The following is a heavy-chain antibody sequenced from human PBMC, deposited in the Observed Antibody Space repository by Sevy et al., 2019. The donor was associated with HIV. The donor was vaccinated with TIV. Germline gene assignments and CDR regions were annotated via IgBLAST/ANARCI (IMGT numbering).Heavy chain of an antibody. CDR1: GGSISSSSYY. J-gene: IGHJ3*02. CDR2: IYYSGS. CDR3: ARPVNYYDSSGYFDAFDI. D-gene: IGHD3-22*01. V-gene: IGHV4-39*01. Sequence: SETLSLTCTVSGGSISSSSYYWGWIRQPPGKGLEWIGSIYYSGSNYNPSLKSRVTISVDTSKNQFSLKLSSVTAADTAVYYCARPVNYYDSSGYFDAFDIWGQGTMVTVSS.